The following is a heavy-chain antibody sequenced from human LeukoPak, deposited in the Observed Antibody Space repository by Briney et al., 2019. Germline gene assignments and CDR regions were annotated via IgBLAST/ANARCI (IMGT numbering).Heavy chain of an antibody. J-gene: IGHJ4*02. D-gene: IGHD1-1*01. Sequence: SGTLSLTCTVSGGSISSNNWWSWVRQPPGKGLEWIGEISHSGNTNYNPSLESRVTMSIDKSKNQFSLKLTSVIAADTAVYFCAGVTVTTPFDCWGQGALVTVS. V-gene: IGHV4-4*02. CDR1: GGSISSNNW. CDR3: AGVTVTTPFDC. CDR2: ISHSGNT.